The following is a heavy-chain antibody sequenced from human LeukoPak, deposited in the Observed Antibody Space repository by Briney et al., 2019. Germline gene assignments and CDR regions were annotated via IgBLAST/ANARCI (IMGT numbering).Heavy chain of an antibody. CDR2: IYYSGST. V-gene: IGHV4-61*01. J-gene: IGHJ3*02. D-gene: IGHD2-15*01. CDR3: ARAPRYCSGGSCYAFYAFDI. Sequence: SETLSLTCTVSGGSVSSGSYYWSWIRQPPGKGLEWIGYIYYSGSTNYNPSLKGRVTISVDTSKNQFSLKLSSVTAADTAVYYCARAPRYCSGGSCYAFYAFDIWGQGTMVTVSS. CDR1: GGSVSSGSYY.